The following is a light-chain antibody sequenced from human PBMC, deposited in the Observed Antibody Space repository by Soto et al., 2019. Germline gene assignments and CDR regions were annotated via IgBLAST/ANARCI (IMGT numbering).Light chain of an antibody. V-gene: IGLV3-1*01. J-gene: IGLJ2*01. CDR2: QDT. CDR1: KLGDKY. Sequence: SYELTQPPSVSVSPGQTASITCSGDKLGDKYVCWYQQKPGQSPVLVIYQDTKRPSGIPERFSGSDSGNTATLTVSGTQAMDEADYYCQAWDSSTVVFGGGTKLTVL. CDR3: QAWDSSTVV.